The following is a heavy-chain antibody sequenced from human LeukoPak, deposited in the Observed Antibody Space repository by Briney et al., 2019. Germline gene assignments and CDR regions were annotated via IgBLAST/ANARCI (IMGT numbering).Heavy chain of an antibody. J-gene: IGHJ4*02. V-gene: IGHV3-23*01. D-gene: IGHD5-12*01. CDR3: ARGDDSGYYDYFDY. CDR2: ISRGGDST. Sequence: GGSLRLSCAASGFTFTSYAMNWVRQAPGKGLEWVSSISRGGDSTYYAASVKGRFTISRDFSKNTVFLHMNSLRAEDTAMYYCARGDDSGYYDYFDYWGQGALVTVSS. CDR1: GFTFTSYA.